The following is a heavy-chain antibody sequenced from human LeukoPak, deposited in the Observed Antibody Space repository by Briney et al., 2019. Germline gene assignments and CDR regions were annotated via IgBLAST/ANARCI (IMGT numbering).Heavy chain of an antibody. CDR2: IIPIFGTA. Sequence: ASVTVSFKASGGTFISYAISWVRQAPGQGLEWMGGIIPIFGTANYAQKFQGRVTITADKSTSTAYMELSSLRSEDTAVYYCARGLYRLDKIAYCGGDCYGTTLGAFDIWGQGTMVTVSS. J-gene: IGHJ3*02. V-gene: IGHV1-69*06. CDR1: GGTFISYA. CDR3: ARGLYRLDKIAYCGGDCYGTTLGAFDI. D-gene: IGHD2-21*02.